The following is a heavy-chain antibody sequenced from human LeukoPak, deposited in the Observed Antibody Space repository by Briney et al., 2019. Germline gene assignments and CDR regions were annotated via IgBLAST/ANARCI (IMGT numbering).Heavy chain of an antibody. J-gene: IGHJ4*02. D-gene: IGHD2-2*01. Sequence: GGSLRLSCAASGFTFSSYWMHWVRQAPGKGLEWVSSISSSSSYIYYADSVKGRFTISRDNAKNSLYLQMNSLRAEDTAVYYCARVAAVVVVPAAILGFDYWGQGTLVTVSS. CDR1: GFTFSSYW. V-gene: IGHV3-21*01. CDR3: ARVAAVVVVPAAILGFDY. CDR2: ISSSSSYI.